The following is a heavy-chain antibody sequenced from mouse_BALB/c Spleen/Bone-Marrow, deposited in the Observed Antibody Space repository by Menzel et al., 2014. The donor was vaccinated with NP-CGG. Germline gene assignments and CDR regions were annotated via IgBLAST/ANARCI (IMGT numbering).Heavy chain of an antibody. D-gene: IGHD4-1*01. CDR1: GYTFTSYY. V-gene: IGHV1S56*01. Sequence: QVQLQQSGPELVKPGASVKMSCEASGYTFTSYYIHWVKQRPGQGLEWIGWIYPGDGSTKYNEKFKGKTTLTADKSSSTAYMLLSSLTSEDSAIYFCARKENWAYAMDYWGQGTSVTVSS. CDR2: IYPGDGST. J-gene: IGHJ4*01. CDR3: ARKENWAYAMDY.